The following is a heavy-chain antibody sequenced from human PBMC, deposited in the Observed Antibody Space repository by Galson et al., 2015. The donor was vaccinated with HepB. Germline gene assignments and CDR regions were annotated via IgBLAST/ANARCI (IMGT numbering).Heavy chain of an antibody. J-gene: IGHJ4*02. V-gene: IGHV3-23*01. CDR2: ISISGRNT. CDR3: AKEEVPNDY. Sequence: SLRPSCAVSGFSFSNSAMTWVRQAPGRGLEWISGISISGRNTYYADSVKGRFTISRDNSKNTVFLQMNSLRAEDTAVYYCAKEEVPNDYWGQGTLVTVSS. D-gene: IGHD4/OR15-4a*01. CDR1: GFSFSNSA.